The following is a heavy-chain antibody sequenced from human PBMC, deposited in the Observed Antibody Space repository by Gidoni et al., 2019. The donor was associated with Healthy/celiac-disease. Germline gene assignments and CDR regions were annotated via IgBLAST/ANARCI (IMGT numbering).Heavy chain of an antibody. CDR2: IYYSGRA. V-gene: IGHV4-39*01. Sequence: QLQLQESGPGLVKPSEPLSLICTVSGGSLTSSSYSWGWIRQPPGRGLEWIGSIYYSGRAYYNPSLESRVTISVDTSKNQLSLKLSSVTAADTAVYYCAISSGYYYVGWFDPWGQGTLVTVSS. CDR3: AISSGYYYVGWFDP. J-gene: IGHJ5*02. D-gene: IGHD3-22*01. CDR1: GGSLTSSSYS.